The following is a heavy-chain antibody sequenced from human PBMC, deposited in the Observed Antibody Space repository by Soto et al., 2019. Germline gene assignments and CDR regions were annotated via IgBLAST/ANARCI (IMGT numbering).Heavy chain of an antibody. CDR1: GGSISSYY. J-gene: IGHJ6*03. D-gene: IGHD2-2*01. CDR2: IYYSGST. Sequence: SETLSLTCTVSGGSISSYYWSWIRQPPGKGLEWIGYIYYSGSTNYNPSLKSRVTISVDTSKNQFSLKLSSVTAADTAVYYCARVSGDCSSTSCHGYYYYMDVWGKGTTVTVSS. V-gene: IGHV4-59*01. CDR3: ARVSGDCSSTSCHGYYYYMDV.